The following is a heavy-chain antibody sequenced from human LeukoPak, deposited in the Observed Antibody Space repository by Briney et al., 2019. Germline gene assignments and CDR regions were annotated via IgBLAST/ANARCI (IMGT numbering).Heavy chain of an antibody. D-gene: IGHD1-1*01. V-gene: IGHV3-64D*06. Sequence: GGSLRLSCSASGLTFTSHVMHWVRQAPGKGLQYYAGSVKGRFTIFRDSSKNTEYLQMNSLTAEDTAVYYCVREGLERRTNFDYWGQGTLVSVSS. J-gene: IGHJ4*02. CDR1: GLTFTSHV. CDR3: VREGLERRTNFDY.